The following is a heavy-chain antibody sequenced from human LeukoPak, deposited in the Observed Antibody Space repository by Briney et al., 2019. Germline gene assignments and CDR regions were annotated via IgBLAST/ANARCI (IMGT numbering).Heavy chain of an antibody. Sequence: GGSLRLSCAASGFTFSSYAMSWVRQAPGKGLEWVSAISGSGGSTYYADSVKGRFTISRDNSKNTLYLQMNSLRAEDTAVYYCANGYSYGYHSGAADYWGQGTLVTVSS. CDR2: ISGSGGST. D-gene: IGHD5-18*01. J-gene: IGHJ4*02. CDR1: GFTFSSYA. V-gene: IGHV3-23*01. CDR3: ANGYSYGYHSGAADY.